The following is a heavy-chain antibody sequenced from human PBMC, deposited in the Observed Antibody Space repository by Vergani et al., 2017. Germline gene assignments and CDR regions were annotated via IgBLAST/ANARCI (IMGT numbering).Heavy chain of an antibody. J-gene: IGHJ4*02. CDR2: INPSGGST. CDR1: GYTFTSYY. V-gene: IGHV1-46*01. CDR3: ARVLMIAAANDPLDY. D-gene: IGHD6-13*01. Sequence: QVQLVQSGAEVKKPGASVKVSCKASGYTFTSYYMHWVRQAPGQGLEWMGIINPSGGSTSYAQKFQGRVTMTRDTSTSTVYMELSSLRSEDTAVCYCARVLMIAAANDPLDYWGQGTLVTVSS.